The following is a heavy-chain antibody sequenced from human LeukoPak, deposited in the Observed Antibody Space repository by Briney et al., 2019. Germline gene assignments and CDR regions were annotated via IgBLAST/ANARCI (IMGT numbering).Heavy chain of an antibody. D-gene: IGHD6-19*01. CDR1: GYPISSGYY. CDR2: TYHSGST. CDR3: ARQKGGYSSGWYLGWEFDY. Sequence: SETLSLTCAVSGYPISSGYYWGWIRQPPGKGLEWIGSTYHSGSTYYNPSLKSRVTISVDTSKNQFSLKLSSVTAADTAVYYCARQKGGYSSGWYLGWEFDYWGQGTLVTVSS. J-gene: IGHJ4*02. V-gene: IGHV4-38-2*01.